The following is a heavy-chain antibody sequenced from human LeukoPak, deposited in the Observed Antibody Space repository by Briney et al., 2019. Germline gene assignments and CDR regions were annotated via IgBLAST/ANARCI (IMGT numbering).Heavy chain of an antibody. CDR1: GGSISSYY. CDR2: IYYSGST. J-gene: IGHJ5*02. Sequence: PSETLSLTCTVSGGSISSYYWSWIRQPPGKGLEWIGYIYYSGSTNYNPSLKSRVTISVDTSKNQFSLKLSSVTAADTAVYYCARGGSTGTNLNWVDPWGEGALVTVSS. V-gene: IGHV4-59*01. CDR3: ARGGSTGTNLNWVDP. D-gene: IGHD1-1*01.